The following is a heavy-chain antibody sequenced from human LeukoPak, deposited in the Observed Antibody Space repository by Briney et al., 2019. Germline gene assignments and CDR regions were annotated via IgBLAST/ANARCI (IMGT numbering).Heavy chain of an antibody. Sequence: GGSLRLSCAASGFTFSSYGMQWVRQAPGKGLEWVAVTSYDGSNKYYADSVKGRFTISRDNSKLYLQMNSLRTEDTAVYYCAKDGNRWLEPLAYWGQGTLVTVSS. J-gene: IGHJ4*02. CDR3: AKDGNRWLEPLAY. D-gene: IGHD6-19*01. CDR1: GFTFSSYG. V-gene: IGHV3-30*18. CDR2: TSYDGSNK.